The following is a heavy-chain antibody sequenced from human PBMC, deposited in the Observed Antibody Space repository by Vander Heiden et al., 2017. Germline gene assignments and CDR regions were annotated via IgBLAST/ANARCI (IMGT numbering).Heavy chain of an antibody. CDR1: GFSLSTSGVG. J-gene: IGHJ5*02. CDR2: IYWNDDD. Sequence: QITLKASGPTLVQPTPTLPLPCPFSGFSLSTSGVGVGWIRQPPGKALEWLALIYWNDDDHYRPSLKSRRTITKDTSKNQVVLTMTNMDPVDTATDYCAQSTEDSWVDPWGQGTRGTVAA. CDR3: AQSTEDSWVDP. V-gene: IGHV2-5*01.